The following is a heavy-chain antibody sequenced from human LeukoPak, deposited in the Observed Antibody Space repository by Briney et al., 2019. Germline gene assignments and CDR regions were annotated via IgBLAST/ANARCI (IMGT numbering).Heavy chain of an antibody. J-gene: IGHJ3*02. V-gene: IGHV4-31*03. CDR2: IYYSGST. D-gene: IGHD1-26*01. CDR1: GGSISSGGNY. CDR3: AGGSYGDAFDI. Sequence: PSETLSLTCTVPGGSISSGGNYWSWIRQHPGKGLEWIGYIYYSGSTYYNPSLKSRVTISVDTSKNQFSLKLSSVTAADTAVYYCAGGSYGDAFDIWGQGTMVTVSS.